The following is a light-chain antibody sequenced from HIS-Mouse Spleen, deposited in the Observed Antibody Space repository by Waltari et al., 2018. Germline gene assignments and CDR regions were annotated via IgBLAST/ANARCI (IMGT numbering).Light chain of an antibody. Sequence: QSALTQPRSVAGSPGPSVTIPFTRTSRDVGCYNYFPWYQQHPGKAPKLMIYDVSRRPSGVPDRFSGSKSGNTASLTISGLQAEDEADYYCCSYAGSYTWVFGGGTKLTVL. V-gene: IGLV2-11*01. J-gene: IGLJ3*02. CDR3: CSYAGSYTWV. CDR2: DVS. CDR1: SRDVGCYNY.